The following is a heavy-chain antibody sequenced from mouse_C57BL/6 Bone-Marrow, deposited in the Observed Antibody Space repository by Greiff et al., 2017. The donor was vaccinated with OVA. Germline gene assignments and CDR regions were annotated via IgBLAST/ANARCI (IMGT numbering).Heavy chain of an antibody. D-gene: IGHD1-1*01. CDR2: IYPRDGST. V-gene: IGHV1-78*01. J-gene: IGHJ1*03. CDR3: ARFYYYGSSLWYFDV. Sequence: VKLQESDAELVKPGASVKISCKVSGYTFTDHTIHWMKQRPEQGLEWIGYIYPRDGSTKYNEKFKGKATLTADKSSSTAYMQLNSLTSEDSAVYFCARFYYYGSSLWYFDVWGTGTTVTVSS. CDR1: GYTFTDHT.